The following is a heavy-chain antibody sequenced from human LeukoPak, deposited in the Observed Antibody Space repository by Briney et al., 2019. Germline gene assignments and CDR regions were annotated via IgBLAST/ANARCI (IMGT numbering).Heavy chain of an antibody. D-gene: IGHD6-13*01. CDR2: ISYAGINK. V-gene: IGHV3-30*03. J-gene: IGHJ4*02. Sequence: GSLRLSCAASGFTFSSYGMHWVRQAPGKGLEWVAVISYAGINKYYAYSVKGRFTISRDNSKNTLYLQMNSLRAEDTAVYYCAALFSSSWYQVNFDDWGQGTLVTVSS. CDR1: GFTFSSYG. CDR3: AALFSSSWYQVNFDD.